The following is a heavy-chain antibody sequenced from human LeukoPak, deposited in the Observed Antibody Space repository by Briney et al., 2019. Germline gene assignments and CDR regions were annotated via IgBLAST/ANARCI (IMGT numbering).Heavy chain of an antibody. Sequence: ASVKVSCKASGYIFNIYAMNWVRQAPGQGLEWMGIINPSGGSTSYAQKFQGRVTMTRDTSTSTVYMELSSLGSEDTAVYYCARDQGSGWSWGQGTLVTVSS. CDR3: ARDQGSGWS. CDR1: GYIFNIYA. J-gene: IGHJ5*02. D-gene: IGHD6-19*01. V-gene: IGHV1-46*02. CDR2: INPSGGST.